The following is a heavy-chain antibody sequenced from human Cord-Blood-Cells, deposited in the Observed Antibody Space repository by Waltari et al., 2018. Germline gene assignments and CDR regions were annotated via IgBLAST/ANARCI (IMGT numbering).Heavy chain of an antibody. CDR3: AKTGAGDGTFYFDY. CDR1: GGSFIGYY. Sequence: QVQLQQWGAGLLKPSETLSLTCAVYGGSFIGYYWSWIRQPPGKGLEWIGEINHSGCTNYNPSLTSRVTRSVDTSKNQFSLKLSSVTAADTAVYYCAKTGAGDGTFYFDYWGQEPWSPSPQ. J-gene: IGHJ4*01. D-gene: IGHD7-27*01. CDR2: INHSGCT. V-gene: IGHV4-34*01.